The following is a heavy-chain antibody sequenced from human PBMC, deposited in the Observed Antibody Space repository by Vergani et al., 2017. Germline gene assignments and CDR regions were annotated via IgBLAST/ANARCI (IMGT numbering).Heavy chain of an antibody. D-gene: IGHD3-3*01. CDR1: GDSVSSNSAA. J-gene: IGHJ6*03. CDR3: ARTFGVVPNQAGGYMDV. CDR2: TYYRSKWYN. Sequence: QVQLQQSGPGLVKPSQTLSLTCAISGDSVSSNSAAWNWIRQSPSRGLEWLGRTYYRSKWYNDYAVSVKSRITINPDTSKNQFSLKLSSVTAADTAVYYCARTFGVVPNQAGGYMDVWGKGTTVTVSS. V-gene: IGHV6-1*01.